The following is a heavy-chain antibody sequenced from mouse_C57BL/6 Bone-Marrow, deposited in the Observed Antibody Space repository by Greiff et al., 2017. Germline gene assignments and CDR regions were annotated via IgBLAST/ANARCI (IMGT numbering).Heavy chain of an antibody. V-gene: IGHV1-69*01. CDR3: ARENLAY. CDR2: IDPSDSYT. J-gene: IGHJ3*01. Sequence: VQLQLPGAELVMPGASVKLSCKASGYTFTSYWMHWVKHRPGQGLEWIGEIDPSDSYTNYNQKFKGKSTLTVDKSSSTAYMQLSSLTSEDSAVYYCARENLAYWGQGTLVTVSA. CDR1: GYTFTSYW.